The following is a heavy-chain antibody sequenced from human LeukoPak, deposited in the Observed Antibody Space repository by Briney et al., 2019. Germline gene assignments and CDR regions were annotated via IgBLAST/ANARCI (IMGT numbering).Heavy chain of an antibody. CDR2: IINDGSYT. D-gene: IGHD2-2*01. CDR1: GFTFSPVW. Sequence: GGSLRLSWAASGFTFSPVWVHWVRQAPGKGLMWVSHIINDGSYTTYADSVKGRFTISRDNAKNTVYLQMNSLRAEDTAVYYCATDDKYAPSSWGQGTLVTVSS. J-gene: IGHJ5*02. CDR3: ATDDKYAPSS. V-gene: IGHV3-74*01.